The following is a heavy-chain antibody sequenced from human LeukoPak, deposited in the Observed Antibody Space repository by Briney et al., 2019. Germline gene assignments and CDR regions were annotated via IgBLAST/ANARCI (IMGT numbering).Heavy chain of an antibody. D-gene: IGHD3-22*01. Sequence: PGGSLRLSCAASGFPFSAYSMNWVRQAPGKGLEWVSSISGSSSYMFYADSVKGRFTIPRDNAKNSLYLQMNSLRAEDTAVYYRAKAYYDSSGYSYYFDYWGQGTLVTVSS. V-gene: IGHV3-21*01. J-gene: IGHJ4*02. CDR3: AKAYYDSSGYSYYFDY. CDR2: ISGSSSYM. CDR1: GFPFSAYS.